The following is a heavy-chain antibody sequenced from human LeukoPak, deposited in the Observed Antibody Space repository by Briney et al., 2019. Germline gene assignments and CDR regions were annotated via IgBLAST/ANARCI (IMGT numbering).Heavy chain of an antibody. CDR1: GGTFSSYA. V-gene: IGHV1-69*05. D-gene: IGHD2-8*01. Sequence: ASVKVSCKASGGTFSSYAISWVRQAPGQGLEWMGRITPIFGTANYAQKFQGRVTITTDESTSTAYMELSSLRSEDTAVYYCARDSDMVYFDYWCQVTLVTVAS. CDR2: ITPIFGTA. CDR3: ARDSDMVYFDY. J-gene: IGHJ4*02.